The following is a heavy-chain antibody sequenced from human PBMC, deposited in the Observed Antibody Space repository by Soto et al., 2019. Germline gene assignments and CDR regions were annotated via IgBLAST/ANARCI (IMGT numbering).Heavy chain of an antibody. V-gene: IGHV1-18*01. CDR3: ARGAGGDSNWYFDL. J-gene: IGHJ2*01. CDR1: GYTFTNYG. Sequence: QVRLVQSGAEVKKPGASVKVSCKASGYTFTNYGITWVRQAPGQGLEWMGWISTKTGNTNYAQKLQGRVTMTTDTSTRTAYLALMSLTADDTAVYYCARGAGGDSNWYFDLWGRGTLVTVSS. D-gene: IGHD2-21*02. CDR2: ISTKTGNT.